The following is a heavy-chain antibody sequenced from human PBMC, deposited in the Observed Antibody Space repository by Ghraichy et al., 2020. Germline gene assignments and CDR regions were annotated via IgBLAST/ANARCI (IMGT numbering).Heavy chain of an antibody. J-gene: IGHJ6*02. D-gene: IGHD6-6*01. Sequence: SVKVSCKASGGTFSSYAISWVRQAPGQGLEWMGGIIPIFGTANYAQKFQGRVTITADESTSTAYMELSSLRSEDTAVYYCAGPSSSSLVYYYGMDVWGQGTTVTVSS. CDR1: GGTFSSYA. CDR3: AGPSSSSLVYYYGMDV. V-gene: IGHV1-69*13. CDR2: IIPIFGTA.